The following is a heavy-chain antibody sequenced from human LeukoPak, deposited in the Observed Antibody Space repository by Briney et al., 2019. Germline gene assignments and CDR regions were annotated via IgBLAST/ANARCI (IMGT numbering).Heavy chain of an antibody. J-gene: IGHJ6*02. Sequence: ASVKVSCKASGYTFTSYAMHWVRQAPGQRLEWMGWINAGNGNTKYSQKFQGRVTITRDTSASTAYMELSSLRSEDTAVYYCARDLFTWELPFGMDVWGQGTTVTVSS. CDR2: INAGNGNT. V-gene: IGHV1-3*01. D-gene: IGHD1-26*01. CDR3: ARDLFTWELPFGMDV. CDR1: GYTFTSYA.